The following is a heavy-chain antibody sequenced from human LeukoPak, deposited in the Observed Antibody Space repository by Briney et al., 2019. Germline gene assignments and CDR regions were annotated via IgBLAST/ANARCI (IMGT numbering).Heavy chain of an antibody. CDR2: INPNSGGT. Sequence: ASVKVSCKASVYTFTGYYMHWVRQAPGQGLEWMGWINPNSGGTNYAQKFQGRVTMTRDTSISTAYMELSRLRSDDTAVYYCARSVAVAGSPVGYWGQGTLVTVSS. CDR3: ARSVAVAGSPVGY. CDR1: VYTFTGYY. D-gene: IGHD6-19*01. J-gene: IGHJ4*02. V-gene: IGHV1-2*02.